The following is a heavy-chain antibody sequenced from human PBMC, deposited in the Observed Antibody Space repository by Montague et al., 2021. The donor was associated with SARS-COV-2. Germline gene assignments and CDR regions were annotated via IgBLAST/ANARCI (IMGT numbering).Heavy chain of an antibody. D-gene: IGHD3-22*01. CDR2: ISFDGSNK. V-gene: IGHV3-30*03. CDR1: GFTFESYG. Sequence: SLRLSCAASGFTFESYGLHWVRQTPGKGLEWVALISFDGSNKYYAGSVKGRFTISRDNSKNTLYLQMSSLRAEDTAVYYCARAGTITMIVVVIDAFDIWGQGTMVTVSS. J-gene: IGHJ3*02. CDR3: ARAGTITMIVVVIDAFDI.